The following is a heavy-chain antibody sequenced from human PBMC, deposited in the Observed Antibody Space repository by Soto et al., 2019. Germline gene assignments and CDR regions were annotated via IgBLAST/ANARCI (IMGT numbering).Heavy chain of an antibody. CDR2: IYHSGST. J-gene: IGHJ5*02. Sequence: SETLSLTCAVSGGSISSGGYSWSWIRQPPGKGLEWIGYIYHSGSTYYNPSLKSRVTISVDRSKNQFSLKLSSVTAADTAVYYCVGSIGTFWFDPWGQGTLVTVSS. V-gene: IGHV4-30-2*01. D-gene: IGHD6-6*01. CDR3: VGSIGTFWFDP. CDR1: GGSISSGGYS.